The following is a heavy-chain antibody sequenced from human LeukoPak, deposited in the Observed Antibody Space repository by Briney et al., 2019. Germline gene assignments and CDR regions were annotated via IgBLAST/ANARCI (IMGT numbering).Heavy chain of an antibody. CDR1: GITFSSYS. J-gene: IGHJ4*02. D-gene: IGHD3-10*01. V-gene: IGHV3-48*01. CDR2: ISSGSSTI. CDR3: ARVSSSGRAFDY. Sequence: GGSLRLSCAASGITFSSYSMNWVRQAPGKGLEWVSYISSGSSTIYYADSVKGRFTISRDNAKNSLYLQMNSLRAEDTAMYYCARVSSSGRAFDYWGQGTLVTVSS.